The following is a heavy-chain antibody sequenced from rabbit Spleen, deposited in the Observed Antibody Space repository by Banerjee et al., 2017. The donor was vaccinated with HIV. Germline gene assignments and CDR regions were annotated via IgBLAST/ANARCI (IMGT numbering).Heavy chain of an antibody. V-gene: IGHV1S40*01. CDR2: IDPVFGTT. Sequence: QELVESGGGLVQAGESLKLSCKASGIDFSSYAMIWVRQAPGKGLEWIGYIDPVFGTTFYASWAKGRFTISKTSSTTVTLQMTSLTAADTATYFCAREGSGYYGMDLWGQGTLVTVS. J-gene: IGHJ6*01. CDR1: GIDFSSYA. CDR3: AREGSGYYGMDL. D-gene: IGHD1-1*01.